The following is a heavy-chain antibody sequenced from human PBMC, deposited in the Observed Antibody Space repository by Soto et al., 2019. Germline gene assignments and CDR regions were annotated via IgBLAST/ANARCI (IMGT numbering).Heavy chain of an antibody. CDR2: INPNSGGT. J-gene: IGHJ6*02. CDR3: ARELAAAGYYYGMDV. D-gene: IGHD6-13*01. V-gene: IGHV1-2*02. Sequence: VASVKVSCKASGYTFTGYYMHWVRQAPGQGLEWMGWINPNSGGTNYAQKFQGRVTMTRDTSISTAYMELSRLRSDDTAVYYCARELAAAGYYYGMDVWGQGTTVTVSS. CDR1: GYTFTGYY.